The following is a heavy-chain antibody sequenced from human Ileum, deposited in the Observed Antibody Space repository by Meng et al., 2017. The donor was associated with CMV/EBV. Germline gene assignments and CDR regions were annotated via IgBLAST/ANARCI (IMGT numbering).Heavy chain of an antibody. V-gene: IGHV3-33*06. CDR3: AKEVCSSNTCYNYHYYGMDV. D-gene: IGHD2-2*02. CDR2: IWYDGSNK. Sequence: GMHWVRQAPGKGLEWVAGIWYDGSNKFYRDSVKGRFTISRDSSQSTLYLQMNSLRAEDTAVYYCAKEVCSSNTCYNYHYYGMDVWGQGTTVTVSS. J-gene: IGHJ6*02. CDR1: G.